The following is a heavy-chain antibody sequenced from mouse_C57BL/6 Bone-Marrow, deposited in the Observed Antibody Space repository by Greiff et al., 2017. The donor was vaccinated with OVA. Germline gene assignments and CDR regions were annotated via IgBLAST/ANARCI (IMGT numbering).Heavy chain of an antibody. D-gene: IGHD2-3*01. CDR3: ARDDGYYVGLAY. CDR1: GYTFTSYW. CDR2: IDPSDSYT. V-gene: IGHV1-69*01. Sequence: VKLQQPGAELVMPGASVKLSCKASGYTFTSYWMHWVKQRPGQGLEWIGEIDPSDSYTNYNHTFTGKSTLTVDKSSSTAYMQLSSLTSEDSAVYYCARDDGYYVGLAYWGQGTLVTVSA. J-gene: IGHJ3*01.